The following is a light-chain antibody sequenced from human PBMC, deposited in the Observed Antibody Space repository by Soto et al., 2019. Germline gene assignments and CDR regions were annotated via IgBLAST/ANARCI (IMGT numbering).Light chain of an antibody. Sequence: DIQMTQSPSSMSASIGDRVTITCRASQGISSWLAWYQQKPGKAPKLLIYAASTLQSGVPSRFSGSGSGTDFTLTVRGLRPEDCATSYCQQANAFPLTFGGGTKVEIK. CDR3: QQANAFPLT. V-gene: IGKV1D-12*01. J-gene: IGKJ4*01. CDR2: AAS. CDR1: QGISSW.